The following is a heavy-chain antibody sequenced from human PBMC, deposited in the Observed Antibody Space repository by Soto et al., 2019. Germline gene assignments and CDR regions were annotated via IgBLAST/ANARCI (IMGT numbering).Heavy chain of an antibody. D-gene: IGHD2-2*01. CDR1: GFTFSSYG. Sequence: GGSLRLSCAAAGFTFSSYGMHWVRQAPGKGLEWVSVIWFGGSNESYADSVKGRFTISRDNSKNTLYLQMNSLRAEDTAVYYCAREVVVPDAILSYYGMDVWGQGTTVTGSS. V-gene: IGHV3-33*01. CDR2: IWFGGSNE. CDR3: AREVVVPDAILSYYGMDV. J-gene: IGHJ6*02.